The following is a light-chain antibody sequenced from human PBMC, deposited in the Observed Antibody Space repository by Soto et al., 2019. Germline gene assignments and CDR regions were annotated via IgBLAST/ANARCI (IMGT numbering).Light chain of an antibody. CDR3: CSYAGSSTLL. CDR1: DSDVGNYNL. Sequence: QSALTQPASVSGSPGQSITISCTGTDSDVGNYNLVSWYQQHPGKAPKLMIYDVSERPSGVSNRFSGSKSGSTASLTISGLQTEDEADYYCCSYAGSSTLLFGGGTKLTVL. V-gene: IGLV2-23*02. J-gene: IGLJ2*01. CDR2: DVS.